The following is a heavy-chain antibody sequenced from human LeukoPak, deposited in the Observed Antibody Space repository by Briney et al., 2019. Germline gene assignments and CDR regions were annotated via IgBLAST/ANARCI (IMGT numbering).Heavy chain of an antibody. Sequence: PSETLSLTCAVYGGSFSGYYWSWIRQPPGKGLEWIGEINHSGSTNYNPSLKSRVTISVDTSKNQFSLKLSSVTAADTAVYYCARRRVVVTTTFNWFDPWGQGTLVTVSS. D-gene: IGHD3-22*01. CDR3: ARRRVVVTTTFNWFDP. V-gene: IGHV4-34*01. J-gene: IGHJ5*02. CDR2: INHSGST. CDR1: GGSFSGYY.